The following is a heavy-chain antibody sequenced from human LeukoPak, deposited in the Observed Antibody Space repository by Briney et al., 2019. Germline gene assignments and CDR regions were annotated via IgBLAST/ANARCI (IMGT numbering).Heavy chain of an antibody. V-gene: IGHV1-2*02. CDR3: ARKSGSYYGGAFDI. CDR2: INPNSGGT. J-gene: IGHJ3*02. D-gene: IGHD1-26*01. CDR1: GGTFSSYA. Sequence: ASVKVSCKASGGTFSSYAISWVRQAPGQGLEWMGWINPNSGGTNYAQKFQGRVTMTRDTSISTAYMELSRLRSDDTAVYYCARKSGSYYGGAFDIWGQGTMVTVSS.